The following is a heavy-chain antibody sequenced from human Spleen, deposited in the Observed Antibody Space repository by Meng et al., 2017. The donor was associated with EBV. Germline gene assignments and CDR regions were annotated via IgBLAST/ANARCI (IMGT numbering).Heavy chain of an antibody. D-gene: IGHD6-19*01. CDR1: GDPISSFSH. Sequence: QLLLLESGPGPVKPSESPSPPCTCPGDPISSFSHWGWIRQPPGRGLEWIGSVHYTGSTYYSPSLKSRVTVSVDTSKNQFSLRLTSVTAADTAVYYCARPFPSWQSPRLDPFGAWGQGTLVTVSS. CDR2: VHYTGST. V-gene: IGHV4-39*01. CDR3: ARPFPSWQSPRLDPFGA. J-gene: IGHJ5*02.